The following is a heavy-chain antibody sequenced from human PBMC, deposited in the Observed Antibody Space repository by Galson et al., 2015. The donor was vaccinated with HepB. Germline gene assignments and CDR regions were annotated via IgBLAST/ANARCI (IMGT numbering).Heavy chain of an antibody. CDR1: GFTFSNYA. D-gene: IGHD6-19*01. Sequence: SLRLSCAGSGFTFSNYAIHWVRQAPGEGLEWVAVISDDGSNKYYADSVKGRFIISRDNAKNTLYLQMSSLRPEDTAVYYCAREEENSSGRNWFDPWGQGTLVTVSS. J-gene: IGHJ5*02. V-gene: IGHV3-30*04. CDR2: ISDDGSNK. CDR3: AREEENSSGRNWFDP.